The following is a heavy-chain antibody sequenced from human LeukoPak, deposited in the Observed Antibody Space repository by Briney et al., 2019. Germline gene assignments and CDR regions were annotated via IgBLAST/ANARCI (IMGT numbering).Heavy chain of an antibody. Sequence: PSETLSLTCTVSGGSISSSSYYWGWIRQPPGKGLEWIGSIYYSGSTYYNPSLKSRVTISVDTSKNQFSLKLSSVTAADTAVYYCARVQYYYDSSGYYSGYYYYYMDVWGKGTTVTVS. CDR2: IYYSGST. D-gene: IGHD3-22*01. V-gene: IGHV4-39*01. CDR3: ARVQYYYDSSGYYSGYYYYYMDV. J-gene: IGHJ6*03. CDR1: GGSISSSSYY.